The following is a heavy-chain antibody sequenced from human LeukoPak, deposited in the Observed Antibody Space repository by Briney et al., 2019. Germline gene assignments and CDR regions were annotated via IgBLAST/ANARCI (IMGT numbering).Heavy chain of an antibody. CDR2: ISAYNGNT. V-gene: IGHV1-18*01. Sequence: GASVKVSCKASGYTFTSYGISWVRQAPGQGLEWMGWISAYNGNTNYAQKLQGRVTMTTDTSTSTAYMELRSLRSDDTAVYYCARDLIDGGFGELDYYYYYGMDVWGQGTTVTVSS. D-gene: IGHD3-10*01. CDR1: GYTFTSYG. CDR3: ARDLIDGGFGELDYYYYYGMDV. J-gene: IGHJ6*02.